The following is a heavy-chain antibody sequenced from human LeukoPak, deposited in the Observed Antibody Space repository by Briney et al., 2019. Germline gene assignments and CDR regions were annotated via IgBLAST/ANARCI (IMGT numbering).Heavy chain of an antibody. CDR1: GFTFSSYA. D-gene: IGHD3-3*02. Sequence: GGSLRLSCAASGFTFSSYAMSWVRQAPGKGLEWVSAISGSGGSTYYADSVKGRFTISRDNSKNTLYLQMNSLRAEDTAVYYCARHFWSSNYFDYWGQGTLVTVSS. J-gene: IGHJ4*02. CDR3: ARHFWSSNYFDY. V-gene: IGHV3-23*01. CDR2: ISGSGGST.